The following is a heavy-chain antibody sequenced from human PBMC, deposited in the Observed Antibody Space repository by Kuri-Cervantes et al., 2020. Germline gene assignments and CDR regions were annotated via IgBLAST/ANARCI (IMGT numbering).Heavy chain of an antibody. CDR3: AIGGLGYCSGGSCYSY. D-gene: IGHD2-15*01. CDR1: GFTFSSYS. J-gene: IGHJ4*02. Sequence: GGSLRLSCAASGFTFSSYSMNWVRQAPGKGLEWVSYISSSGSTIYCADSVKGRFTISRDNAKNSLYLQMNSLRAEDTAVYYCAIGGLGYCSGGSCYSYWGQGTLVTVSS. V-gene: IGHV3-48*04. CDR2: ISSSGSTI.